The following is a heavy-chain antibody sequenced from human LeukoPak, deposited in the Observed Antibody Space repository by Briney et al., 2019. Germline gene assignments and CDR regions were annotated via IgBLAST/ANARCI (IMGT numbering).Heavy chain of an antibody. D-gene: IGHD4-17*01. Sequence: PSETLSLTCTVSGGSISSSSYYWGWIRQPPGKGLEWIGSIYYSGSTYYNPSLKSRVTISVDTSKNQFSLKLSSVTAADTAVYYCARLRRGLEWYFDLWGRGTLVTVSS. V-gene: IGHV4-39*07. J-gene: IGHJ2*01. CDR3: ARLRRGLEWYFDL. CDR1: GGSISSSSYY. CDR2: IYYSGST.